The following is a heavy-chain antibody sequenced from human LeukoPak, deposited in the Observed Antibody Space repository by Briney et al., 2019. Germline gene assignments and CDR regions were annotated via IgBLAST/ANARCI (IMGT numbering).Heavy chain of an antibody. V-gene: IGHV4-39*01. CDR2: IYYSGST. J-gene: IGHJ6*02. Sequence: KPSETLSLTCTVSGGSISSSSYYWGWIRQPPGKGLEWIGSIYYSGSTYYNPSLKSRVTISVDTSKNQFSLKLSSVTAADTAVYYCARVQGDGAVYYYGMDIWGQGTTVTVSS. CDR3: ARVQGDGAVYYYGMDI. D-gene: IGHD5-24*01. CDR1: GGSISSSSYY.